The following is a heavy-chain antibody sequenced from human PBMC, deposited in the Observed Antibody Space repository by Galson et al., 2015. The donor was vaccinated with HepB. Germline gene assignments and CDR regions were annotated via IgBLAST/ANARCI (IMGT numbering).Heavy chain of an antibody. CDR3: AGGIVGASYGFDI. Sequence: SVKVSCKASGYAFTGHNLHWVRQAPGQGLEWMGLMNPNTGGTNYAQRFQGRVTMTRDTSISTGYMDLSGLNSDETAVSYCAGGIVGASYGFDIWGQGTMVTVSS. J-gene: IGHJ3*02. V-gene: IGHV1-2*06. CDR1: GYAFTGHN. D-gene: IGHD1-26*01. CDR2: MNPNTGGT.